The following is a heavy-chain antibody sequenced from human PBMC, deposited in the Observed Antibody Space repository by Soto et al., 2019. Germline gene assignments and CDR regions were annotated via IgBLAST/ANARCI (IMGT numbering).Heavy chain of an antibody. D-gene: IGHD6-13*01. Sequence: QITLKESGPTLVKPTQTLTLTCTFSGFSLSTSGVGVGWIRQPPGKALEWLALIYWDDDKRYRPSLKSRLTITKDTSKNPVVLTRTYMDPVDTATYDSAHVYSSSAPIDYGGQGTLVTVSS. V-gene: IGHV2-5*02. CDR1: GFSLSTSGVG. J-gene: IGHJ4*02. CDR2: IYWDDDK. CDR3: AHVYSSSAPIDY.